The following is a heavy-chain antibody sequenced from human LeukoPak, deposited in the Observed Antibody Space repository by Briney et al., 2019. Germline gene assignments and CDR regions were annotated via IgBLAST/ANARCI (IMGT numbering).Heavy chain of an antibody. CDR2: INPSGGST. J-gene: IGHJ4*02. D-gene: IGHD2-15*01. CDR1: GYTFTSYY. Sequence: AASVNVSCKASGYTFTSYYMHWVRQAPGQGLEWMGIINPSGGSTSCAQKFQGRVTMTRDTSTSTVYMELSSLRSEDTAVYYCARDIHRRNIVVVVAATPDYWGQGTLVTVSS. CDR3: ARDIHRRNIVVVVAATPDY. V-gene: IGHV1-46*01.